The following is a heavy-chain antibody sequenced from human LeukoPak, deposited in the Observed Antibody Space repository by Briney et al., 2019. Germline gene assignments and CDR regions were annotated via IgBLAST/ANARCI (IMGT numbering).Heavy chain of an antibody. V-gene: IGHV1-8*01. CDR1: GYTFTSYD. D-gene: IGHD4-17*01. Sequence: ASVKVSCKASGYTFTSYDINWVRQATGQGLEWMGWMNPNSGNTGYAQKLQGRVTMTTDTSTSTAYMELRSLRSDDTAVYYCARAVTTVTTTRGPRNWFDPWGQGTLVTVSS. CDR3: ARAVTTVTTTRGPRNWFDP. J-gene: IGHJ5*02. CDR2: MNPNSGNT.